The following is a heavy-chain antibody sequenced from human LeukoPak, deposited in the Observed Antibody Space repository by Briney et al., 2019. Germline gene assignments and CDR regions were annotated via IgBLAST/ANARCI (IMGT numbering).Heavy chain of an antibody. J-gene: IGHJ4*02. CDR1: KFTFSTYG. V-gene: IGHV3-48*03. CDR3: ARNGGGLDY. D-gene: IGHD2-21*01. CDR2: ISDSGSDT. Sequence: GGSLRLSCVASKFTFSTYGMVWVRQAPGKGLEWVSYISDSGSDTYYVDSVKGRFTISRDNAKNSLFLQMNSLRVEDTAIYYCARNGGGLDYWGKGTLVTVSS.